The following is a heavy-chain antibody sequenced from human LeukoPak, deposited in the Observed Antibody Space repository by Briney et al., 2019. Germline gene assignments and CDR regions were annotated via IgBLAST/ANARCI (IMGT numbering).Heavy chain of an antibody. V-gene: IGHV3-48*04. CDR3: ARDVRQRPESKWPQPPYYFDY. Sequence: GGSLRLSCAASGFTFSTYSMNWVRQAPGKGLEWVSFISSSGTTIYYADSVKGRFTISRDNTKNSLYLQMNSLRAEDTAVYFCARDVRQRPESKWPQPPYYFDYWGQGALVTVSS. J-gene: IGHJ4*02. CDR2: ISSSGTTI. CDR1: GFTFSTYS. D-gene: IGHD3-10*02.